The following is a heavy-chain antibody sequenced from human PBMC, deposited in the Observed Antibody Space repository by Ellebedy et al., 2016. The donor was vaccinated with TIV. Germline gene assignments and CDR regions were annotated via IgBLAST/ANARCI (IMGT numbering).Heavy chain of an antibody. CDR1: GYTFTSYG. J-gene: IGHJ3*01. D-gene: IGHD3-22*01. CDR2: ISAYNGNT. V-gene: IGHV1-18*04. CDR3: AREPYYDDGIGYYEGFDV. Sequence: ASVKVSXXASGYTFTSYGISWVRQAPGQGLEWMGWISAYNGNTNYAQKVQGRVTMTTDTSTSTAYMELRSLRSDDTAVYYCAREPYYDDGIGYYEGFDVWGQGTMVTVSS.